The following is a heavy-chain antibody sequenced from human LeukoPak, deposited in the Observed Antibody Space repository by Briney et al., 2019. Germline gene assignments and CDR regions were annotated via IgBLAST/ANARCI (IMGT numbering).Heavy chain of an antibody. CDR2: ISAYNGKT. J-gene: IGHJ4*02. CDR1: GYTFTSYG. Sequence: APVKVSCKASGYTFTSYGISWVRQAPGQGLEWVGWISAYNGKTNYAQKLQGRGTMTTDTSTSTAYMELRSLRSDDTAVYYCARVGLAAAGKYFDYWGQGTLVTVSS. V-gene: IGHV1-18*01. D-gene: IGHD6-13*01. CDR3: ARVGLAAAGKYFDY.